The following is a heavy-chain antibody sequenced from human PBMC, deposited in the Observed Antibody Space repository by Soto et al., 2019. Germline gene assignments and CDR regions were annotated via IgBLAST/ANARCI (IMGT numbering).Heavy chain of an antibody. CDR1: GFTFTNSA. D-gene: IGHD1-26*01. J-gene: IGHJ4*02. CDR3: AARISGGSYSY. CDR2: IVLGSGNT. Sequence: QMQLVQSGPEVKKPGTSVKVSCKASGFTFTNSAMQWVRQARGQRPEWIGWIVLGSGNTNYAQRFQERGTITRDMSTSTAYMELSSLRSEDTAVYYCAARISGGSYSYWGQGTLVTVSS. V-gene: IGHV1-58*02.